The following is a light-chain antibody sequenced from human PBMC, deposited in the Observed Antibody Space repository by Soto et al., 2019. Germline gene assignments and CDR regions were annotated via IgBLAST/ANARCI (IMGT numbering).Light chain of an antibody. CDR2: SAS. V-gene: IGKV1-39*01. J-gene: IGKJ1*01. CDR3: QQSYDMPWT. Sequence: DIQVTQSPPSLCASVGDRVTITCRASQSISMYLSWYQQKPGKAPKLLIYSASILQSGVPSRFSGSGFGTDFTLTINSLQPEDFAGYHCQQSYDMPWTFGQGTKVDI. CDR1: QSISMY.